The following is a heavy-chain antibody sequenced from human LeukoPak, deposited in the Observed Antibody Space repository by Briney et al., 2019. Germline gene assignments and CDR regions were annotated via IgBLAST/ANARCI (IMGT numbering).Heavy chain of an antibody. CDR1: GGSISSYY. D-gene: IGHD2-2*01. Sequence: PSETLSLTCTVSGGSISSYYWSWIRQPPGKGLEWIGYIYYSGSTNYNPSLKSRVTISVDTSKNQFSLKLSSVTAADTAVYYCARDHGSTSSYNWFDPWGQGTLVPSPQ. CDR3: ARDHGSTSSYNWFDP. J-gene: IGHJ5*02. V-gene: IGHV4-59*01. CDR2: IYYSGST.